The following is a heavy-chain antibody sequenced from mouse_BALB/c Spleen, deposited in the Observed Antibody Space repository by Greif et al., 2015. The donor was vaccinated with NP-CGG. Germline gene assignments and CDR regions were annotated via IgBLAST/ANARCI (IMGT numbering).Heavy chain of an antibody. CDR2: IDTSDSYT. D-gene: IGHD3-3*01. J-gene: IGHJ3*01. V-gene: IGHV1-69*01. Sequence: QVQLQQSGAELVMPGASVKMSCKASGYTFTDYWMHWVKQRPGQGLEWIGAIDTSDSYTSYNQKFKGKATLTVDESSSTAFMQLSSLTSDDSAVYFCSRGLAWFAYWGQGTLVTVSA. CDR3: SRGLAWFAY. CDR1: GYTFTDYW.